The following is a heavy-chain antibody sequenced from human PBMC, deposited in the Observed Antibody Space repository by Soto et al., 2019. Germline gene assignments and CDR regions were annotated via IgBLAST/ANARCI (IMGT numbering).Heavy chain of an antibody. CDR3: ARDPPDYSSGYYSLDY. CDR1: GFTFSSYN. CDR2: ITNTGSTI. D-gene: IGHD3-22*01. V-gene: IGHV3-48*01. J-gene: IGHJ4*02. Sequence: GGSLRLSCAASGFTFSSYNMNWVRQAPGKGLEWVSYITNTGSTIYYADSVKGRFTMSRDNAKNSVSLQMNSLRVEDTAMYYCARDPPDYSSGYYSLDYWGRGTLVTVSS.